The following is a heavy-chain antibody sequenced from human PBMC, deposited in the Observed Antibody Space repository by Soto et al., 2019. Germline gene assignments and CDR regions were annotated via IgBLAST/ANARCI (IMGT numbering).Heavy chain of an antibody. J-gene: IGHJ4*02. V-gene: IGHV4-31*02. CDR2: IFYSGST. CDR1: GGSISSGGYY. Sequence: PSETLSLTWTVSGGSISSGGYYWSWIRQHPGKGLEWSGYIFYSGSTFYNPSLKSRIAMSVDTSKSQFSLKLSSVTAADTAVYYCARAPGDYFDYWGQGTLVTVSS. CDR3: ARAPGDYFDY.